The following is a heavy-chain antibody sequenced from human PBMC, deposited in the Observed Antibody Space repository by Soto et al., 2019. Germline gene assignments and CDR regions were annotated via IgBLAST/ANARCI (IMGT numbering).Heavy chain of an antibody. D-gene: IGHD3-16*01. Sequence: ASVKVSCKASGYSFTRYGIAWARQAPGQGLEWMGWINTYNGNANYAQNLQGRVTLTTDTSTSTAYTELTSLRSNDTAIYYCAMVDVYVTPSPQDVWGQGTTVTVSS. CDR2: INTYNGNA. V-gene: IGHV1-18*01. CDR1: GYSFTRYG. CDR3: AMVDVYVTPSPQDV. J-gene: IGHJ6*02.